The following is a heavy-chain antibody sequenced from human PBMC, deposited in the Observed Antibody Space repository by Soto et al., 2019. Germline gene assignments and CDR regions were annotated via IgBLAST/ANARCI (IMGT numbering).Heavy chain of an antibody. CDR1: GFTFSSYS. Sequence: PGGSLRLSCAASGFTFSSYSMNWVRQAPGKGLEWVSSISSSSSYIYYADSVKGRFTISRDNAKNSLYLQMNSLRAEDTAVYYCARVGTPRPAFDIWGQGTMVTVSS. J-gene: IGHJ3*02. CDR2: ISSSSSYI. D-gene: IGHD1-1*01. CDR3: ARVGTPRPAFDI. V-gene: IGHV3-21*01.